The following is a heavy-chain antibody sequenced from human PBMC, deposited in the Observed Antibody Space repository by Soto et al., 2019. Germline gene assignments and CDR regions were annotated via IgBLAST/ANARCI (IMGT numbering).Heavy chain of an antibody. V-gene: IGHV1-69*01. J-gene: IGHJ4*02. CDR3: ARDLEFRDGNISHLDY. Sequence: QVQLVQSGAEVKKPGSSVKVSCKASGGTFRNHVFNWVRQAPGQGLEWMGGIMPIIGTPNYAQKFQGRVTITADASTNTVYLEVSSLRSQDTAVYYCARDLEFRDGNISHLDYWGQGTLVTVSP. CDR2: IMPIIGTP. D-gene: IGHD3-10*01. CDR1: GGTFRNHV.